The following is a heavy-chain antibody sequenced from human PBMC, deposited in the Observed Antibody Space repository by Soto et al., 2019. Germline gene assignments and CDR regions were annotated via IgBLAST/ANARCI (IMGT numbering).Heavy chain of an antibody. Sequence: EAQLVESGGGLVQPGRSLRLSCAGSGFIFDDFAIHWVRQAPGKGLEWVSGIRWNSDSIGYADSVKGRFTISRDNTKNALYLQMNSLRVEDTALYYCTKVGGLYDFWSGPLHFDLWGQGTLVTVSS. CDR3: TKVGGLYDFWSGPLHFDL. CDR2: IRWNSDSI. D-gene: IGHD3-3*01. CDR1: GFIFDDFA. V-gene: IGHV3-9*01. J-gene: IGHJ4*02.